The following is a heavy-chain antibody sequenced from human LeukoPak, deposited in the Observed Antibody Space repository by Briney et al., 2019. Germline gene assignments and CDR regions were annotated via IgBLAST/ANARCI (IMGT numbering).Heavy chain of an antibody. CDR2: ISGSGGST. Sequence: PGGSLRLSCAASGFAFSSYAMSWVRQAPGKGLEWVSAISGSGGSTYYADSVKGRFTISRDNSKNTLYLQMNSLRAEDTAVYYCAKGVVGATGIWFDPWGREPWSPSPQ. CDR1: GFAFSSYA. CDR3: AKGVVGATGIWFDP. D-gene: IGHD1-26*01. J-gene: IGHJ5*02. V-gene: IGHV3-23*01.